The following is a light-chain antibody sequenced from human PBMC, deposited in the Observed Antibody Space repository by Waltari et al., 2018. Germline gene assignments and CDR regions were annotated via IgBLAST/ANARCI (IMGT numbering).Light chain of an antibody. CDR1: QSVCSY. CDR2: DAY. J-gene: IGKJ5*01. Sequence: EIVLTQSPATLSLSPGERATLSCRASQSVCSYLAGYQQKPGQAARLLIYDAYNRATGITARFSGSGSGTDFTLTISSLEPEDFAVYYCQQRSNLITFGQGTRLEIK. CDR3: QQRSNLIT. V-gene: IGKV3-11*01.